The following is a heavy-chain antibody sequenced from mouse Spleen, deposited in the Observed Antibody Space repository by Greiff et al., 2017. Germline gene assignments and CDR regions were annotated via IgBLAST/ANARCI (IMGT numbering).Heavy chain of an antibody. D-gene: IGHD4-1*01. J-gene: IGHJ2*01. CDR3: ARPNFLYYFDY. CDR2: INYDGSST. V-gene: IGHV5-16*01. CDR1: GFTFSDYY. Sequence: DVQLVESEGGLVQPGSSMKLSCTASGFTFSDYYMAWVRQVPEKGLEWVANINYDGSSTYYLDSLKSRFIISRDNAKNILYLQMSSLKSEDTATYYCARPNFLYYFDYWGQGTTLTVSS.